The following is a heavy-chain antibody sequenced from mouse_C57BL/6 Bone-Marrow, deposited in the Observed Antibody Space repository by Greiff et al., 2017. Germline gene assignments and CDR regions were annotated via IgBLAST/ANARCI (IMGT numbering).Heavy chain of an antibody. CDR1: GFNIKDYY. V-gene: IGHV14-1*01. D-gene: IGHD1-1*01. Sequence: EVKLQESGAELVRPGASVKLSCTASGFNIKDYYMHWVKQRPEQGLEWIGRIDPEDGDTAYAPQFQGKATMTADTSSNTAYLQPSSLTSEDTAGYYCTRITTVVADDWGQGTTLTVSS. CDR3: TRITTVVADD. J-gene: IGHJ2*01. CDR2: IDPEDGDT.